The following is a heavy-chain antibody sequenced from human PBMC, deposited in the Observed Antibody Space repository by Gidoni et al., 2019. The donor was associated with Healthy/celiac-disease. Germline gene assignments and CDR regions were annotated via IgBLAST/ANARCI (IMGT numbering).Heavy chain of an antibody. Sequence: EVPLLESGGGLVQPGGSLRLSCAASGFTFSSYAMSWVRQAPGKGLEWVSAISGSGGSTYYADSVKGRFTISRDNSKNTLYLQMNSLRAEDTAVYYCAKDRNDFGVVIGYFQHWGQGTLVTVSS. CDR1: GFTFSSYA. CDR3: AKDRNDFGVVIGYFQH. J-gene: IGHJ1*01. CDR2: ISGSGGST. V-gene: IGHV3-23*01. D-gene: IGHD3-3*01.